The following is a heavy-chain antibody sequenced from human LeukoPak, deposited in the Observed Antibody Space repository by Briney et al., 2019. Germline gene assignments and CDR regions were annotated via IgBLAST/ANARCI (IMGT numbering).Heavy chain of an antibody. CDR1: GGSISSGGYY. Sequence: SETLSLTFTVSGGSISSGGYYWIWIRQPPGKGLEWIGCIYDRGPAHYNPSLKSRFTISVDRPKNQFFLNVTSLTAADTAVYYCARSRQASGLFSSWGQGTLVVVSS. D-gene: IGHD3-10*01. CDR3: ARSRQASGLFSS. J-gene: IGHJ5*02. CDR2: IYDRGPA. V-gene: IGHV4-30-2*01.